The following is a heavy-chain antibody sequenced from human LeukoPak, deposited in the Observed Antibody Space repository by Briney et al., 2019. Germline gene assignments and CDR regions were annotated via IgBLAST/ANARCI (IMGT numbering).Heavy chain of an antibody. Sequence: GGSPRLSCVASGFTFSSTTMGWVRQAPGRGLEWVSSITAIDGRTYYADSVRGRFTISRDNSKNTVYLQLNSLRAGDTAIYYCTKDRRGPAAGTWYFDSWGQGTLVTVSS. CDR2: ITAIDGRT. CDR3: TKDRRGPAAGTWYFDS. J-gene: IGHJ4*02. D-gene: IGHD6-13*01. CDR1: GFTFSSTT. V-gene: IGHV3-23*01.